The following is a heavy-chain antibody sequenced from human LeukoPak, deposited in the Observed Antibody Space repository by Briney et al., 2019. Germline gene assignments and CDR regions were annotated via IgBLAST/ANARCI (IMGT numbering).Heavy chain of an antibody. CDR1: GCTFSSYA. CDR2: ISYDGNNK. CDR3: ARDLAQYYYYYYYMDV. Sequence: GRSLRLSCAASGCTFSSYAMHWVRQAPGKGLEWVALISYDGNNKYYADSVKGRFTISRDNSKNTLYLQMNSLRSEDTAVYYCARDLAQYYYYYYYMDVWGKGTTVTVSS. V-gene: IGHV3-30-3*01. D-gene: IGHD3-3*02. J-gene: IGHJ6*03.